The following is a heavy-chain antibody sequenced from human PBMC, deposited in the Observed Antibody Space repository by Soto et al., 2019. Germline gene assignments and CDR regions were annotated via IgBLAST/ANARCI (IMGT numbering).Heavy chain of an antibody. J-gene: IGHJ4*02. Sequence: PSETLSLTCSVPGASVSSGSFNWSWIRQPPGKGLEWIGFIYNNETFNYNPSLKSRVTLSVDTSKHQFSLKLSSVTAADTAVYYCARVPLRYSSSHNFDSWGQGALVTVSS. CDR3: ARVPLRYSSSHNFDS. V-gene: IGHV4-61*01. D-gene: IGHD6-19*01. CDR1: GASVSSGSFN. CDR2: IYNNETF.